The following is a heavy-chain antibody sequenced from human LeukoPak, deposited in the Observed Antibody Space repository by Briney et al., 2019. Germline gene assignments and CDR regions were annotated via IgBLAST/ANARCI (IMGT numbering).Heavy chain of an antibody. CDR3: ARDAAVAGIFVY. CDR2: IYTSGST. Sequence: SETLSLTYTVSGGSISSYYWSWIRQPAGKGLEWIGRIYTSGSTNYNPSLKSRVTISVDKSKNQFSLKLSSVTAADTAVYYCARDAAVAGIFVYWGQGALVTVSS. V-gene: IGHV4-4*07. D-gene: IGHD6-19*01. J-gene: IGHJ4*02. CDR1: GGSISSYY.